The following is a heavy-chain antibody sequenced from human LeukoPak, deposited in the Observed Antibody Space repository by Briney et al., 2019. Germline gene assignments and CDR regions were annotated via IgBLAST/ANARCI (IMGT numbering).Heavy chain of an antibody. V-gene: IGHV3-30-3*01. CDR1: GFTFSSYA. CDR3: ARDRGPDILTGYYEGGLDY. CDR2: ISYDGSNK. J-gene: IGHJ4*02. Sequence: GGSLRLSCAASGFTFSSYAMHWVRQAPGKGLEWVAVISYDGSNKYYAVSVKGRFTISRDNSKNTLYLQMNSLRAEDTAVYYCARDRGPDILTGYYEGGLDYWGQGTLVTVSS. D-gene: IGHD3-9*01.